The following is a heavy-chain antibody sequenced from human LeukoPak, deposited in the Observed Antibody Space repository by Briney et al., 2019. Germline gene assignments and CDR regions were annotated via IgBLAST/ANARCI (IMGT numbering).Heavy chain of an antibody. CDR3: ARGPDFWSGYPCR. Sequence: PSETLSLTCTVSGGSISSSSYYWGWIRQPPGKGLEWIGSIYYSGSTYYNPSLKSRVTISVDRSKNQFSLKLSSVTAADTAVYYCARGPDFWSGYPCRWGQGTLVTVSS. J-gene: IGHJ4*02. CDR2: IYYSGST. D-gene: IGHD3-3*01. CDR1: GGSISSSSYY. V-gene: IGHV4-39*07.